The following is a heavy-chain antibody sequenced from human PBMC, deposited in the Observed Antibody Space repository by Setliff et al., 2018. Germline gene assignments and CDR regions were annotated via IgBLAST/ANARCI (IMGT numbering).Heavy chain of an antibody. CDR3: SRDPNGDYVGAFDP. CDR1: AFTFNKYA. D-gene: IGHD4-17*01. Sequence: AVGSLRLSCAASAFTFNKYAVTWLRQAPGKGLEWVSSITVSGHSTYADSVKGRFSISRDNSRNTLYLQMNSLRAEDTASYFCSRDPNGDYVGAFDPWGQGILVTVSS. J-gene: IGHJ5*02. V-gene: IGHV3-23*01. CDR2: ITVSGHST.